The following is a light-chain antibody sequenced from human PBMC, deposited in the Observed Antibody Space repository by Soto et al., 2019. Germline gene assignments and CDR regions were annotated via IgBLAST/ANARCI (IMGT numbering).Light chain of an antibody. CDR1: QDVDMS. CDR3: QQLGTLPPA. J-gene: IGKJ1*01. Sequence: DVQMTQSPSSLSASVGDRVTISCQASQDVDMSLNWFQQKPGKAPKLLIYDASRLETGVPSRFGGSGSGTDVTFTISSLRLEDIATYFCQQLGTLPPAFGQVTKVVIK. V-gene: IGKV1-33*01. CDR2: DAS.